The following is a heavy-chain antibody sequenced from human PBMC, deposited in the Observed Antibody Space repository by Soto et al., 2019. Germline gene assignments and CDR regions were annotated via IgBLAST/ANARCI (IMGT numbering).Heavy chain of an antibody. D-gene: IGHD3-3*01. J-gene: IGHJ6*02. CDR3: ARVLRVVTAYYYYGMDV. CDR2: IIPIFGTA. V-gene: IGHV1-69*01. Sequence: VQLVQSGAEVKKPGSSVKVSCKASGGTFSSYAISWVRQAPGQGLEWMGGIIPIFGTANYAQKFQGRVTITADESTSTAYMELSSLRSEDTAVYYCARVLRVVTAYYYYGMDVWGQGTTVTVSS. CDR1: GGTFSSYA.